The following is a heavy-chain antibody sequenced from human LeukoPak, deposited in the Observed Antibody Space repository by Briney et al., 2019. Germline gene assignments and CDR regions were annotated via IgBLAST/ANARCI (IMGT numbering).Heavy chain of an antibody. CDR2: IYTSGST. J-gene: IGHJ4*02. D-gene: IGHD2-2*01. V-gene: IGHV4-61*02. CDR1: GGSISSGSYY. CDR3: ARGAILGYCSSTSCYADYFDY. Sequence: SETLSLTCTVSGGSISSGSYYWSWIRQPAGKGLEWIGRIYTSGSTNYNPSLKSRVTISVDTSKNQFSLKLSSVTAADTAVYYCARGAILGYCSSTSCYADYFDYWGQGTLDTVSS.